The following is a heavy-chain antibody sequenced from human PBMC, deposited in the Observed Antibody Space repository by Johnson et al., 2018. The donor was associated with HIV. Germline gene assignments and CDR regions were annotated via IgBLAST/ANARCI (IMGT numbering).Heavy chain of an antibody. CDR3: ALKQLVTMDDAFDI. Sequence: VQLVESGGGVVQPGRSLSLSCTASGFTFSSYAMSWVRQAPGKGLEWVSAISGSGGSTYYADSVKGRFTISRDNSKNTLYLQMNSLRAEDTAVYYCALKQLVTMDDAFDIWGQGTMVTVSS. J-gene: IGHJ3*02. V-gene: IGHV3-23*04. D-gene: IGHD6-13*01. CDR2: ISGSGGST. CDR1: GFTFSSYA.